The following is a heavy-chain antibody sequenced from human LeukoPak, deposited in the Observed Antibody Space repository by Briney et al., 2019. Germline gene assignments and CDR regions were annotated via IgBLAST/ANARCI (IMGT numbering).Heavy chain of an antibody. Sequence: SETLSLTCTVSGGSISSSSYYWGWIRQPPGKGLEWIGSIYYSGSTYYNPSLKSRVTISVDTSKNQFSLKLSSVTAADTAVYYCAAIVVPAAPHWYFDLWGRGTLVTVSS. CDR1: GGSISSSSYY. D-gene: IGHD2-2*01. CDR2: IYYSGST. CDR3: AAIVVPAAPHWYFDL. J-gene: IGHJ2*01. V-gene: IGHV4-39*01.